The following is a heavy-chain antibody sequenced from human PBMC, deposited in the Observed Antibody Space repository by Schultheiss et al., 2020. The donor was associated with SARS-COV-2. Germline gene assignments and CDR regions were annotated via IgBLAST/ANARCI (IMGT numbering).Heavy chain of an antibody. CDR1: GGSISSGDYS. Sequence: SETLSLTCAVSGGSISSGDYSWSWIRQPPGKGLEWIGYIQHSGRNYYNPSLKSRLTMSIDRSKNQFSLRLTSVTAADTAVYYCARGDYYYYRMDVWGQGTSVTVSS. CDR3: ARGDYYYYRMDV. CDR2: IQHSGRN. J-gene: IGHJ6*02. V-gene: IGHV4-30-2*01.